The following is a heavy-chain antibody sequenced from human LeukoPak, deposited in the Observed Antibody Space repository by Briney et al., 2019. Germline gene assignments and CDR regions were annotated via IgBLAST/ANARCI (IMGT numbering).Heavy chain of an antibody. V-gene: IGHV4-59*01. D-gene: IGHD6-19*01. Sequence: SETLSLTCTVSGGSISSYYWSWNRQPPGKGLEWIGYIYYSGSTNYNPSLKSRVTISVDTSKNQFSLKLSSVTAADTAVYYCATEAASGWIDYWGQGTLVTVSS. J-gene: IGHJ4*02. CDR1: GGSISSYY. CDR3: ATEAASGWIDY. CDR2: IYYSGST.